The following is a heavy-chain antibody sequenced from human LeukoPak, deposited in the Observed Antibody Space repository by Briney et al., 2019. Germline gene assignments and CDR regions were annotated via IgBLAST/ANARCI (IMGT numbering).Heavy chain of an antibody. J-gene: IGHJ4*02. CDR3: TRHSGYGWADY. CDR1: GGSISGYY. CDR2: IYYSGST. V-gene: IGHV4-59*08. Sequence: SETLSLTCTVSGGSISGYYWSWIRQPPGKGLEWIGYIYYSGSTNYNPSLKSRVTISVDTSKNQFSLKLSSVTAADTAVYYCTRHSGYGWADYWGQGTLVTVSS. D-gene: IGHD5-12*01.